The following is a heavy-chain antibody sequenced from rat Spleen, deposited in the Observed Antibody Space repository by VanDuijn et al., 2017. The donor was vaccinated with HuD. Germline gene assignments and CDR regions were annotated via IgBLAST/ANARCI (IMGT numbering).Heavy chain of an antibody. CDR3: EKRDYDGYYPFTY. Sequence: EVQLVETGGGFVQPGRSLKLSCVGSGFTFSRYWMYWIRQAPGKGLECVSSINADGGSTYYPDSVKGRFTISRNNAENTVYLQMNSLRSEDTATYYCEKRDYDGYYPFTYWGQGTLVTVSS. V-gene: IGHV5-58*01. J-gene: IGHJ3*01. D-gene: IGHD1-12*03. CDR2: INADGGST. CDR1: GFTFSRYW.